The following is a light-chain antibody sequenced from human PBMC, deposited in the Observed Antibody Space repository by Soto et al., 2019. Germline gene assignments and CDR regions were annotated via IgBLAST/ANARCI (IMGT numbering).Light chain of an antibody. CDR3: SSYVGRSTLL. CDR2: EVT. V-gene: IGLV2-23*02. CDR1: SSDVGSYNL. J-gene: IGLJ2*01. Sequence: QSARTQPASVSGSPGQSITISCTGTSSDVGSYNLVSWYQQHPGNAPKLIIYEVTKRPSGVSDHFSGSKSDNMASLTISGLQAEDEADYYCSSYVGRSTLLFGGGTKVTVL.